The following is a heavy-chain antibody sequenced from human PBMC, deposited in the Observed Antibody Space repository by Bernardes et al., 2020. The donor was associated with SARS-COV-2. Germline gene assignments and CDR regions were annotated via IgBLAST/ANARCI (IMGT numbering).Heavy chain of an antibody. V-gene: IGHV4-59*01. CDR3: ARGLYFGELSLDF. J-gene: IGHJ4*02. CDR1: GASIHNYY. D-gene: IGHD3-10*01. CDR2: FDYTGTT. Sequence: SETLSLTCTVSGASIHNYYWTWIRQPPGKGLEWIGHFDYTGTTTYNPSLYNPSLKSRVTISVDMSKNQFSLRLNSVTAADTAVYYCARGLYFGELSLDFWGQGSLVTVSS.